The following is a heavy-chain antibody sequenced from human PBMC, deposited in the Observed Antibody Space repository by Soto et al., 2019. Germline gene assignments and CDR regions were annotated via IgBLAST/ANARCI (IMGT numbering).Heavy chain of an antibody. J-gene: IGHJ5*02. Sequence: ASVKVCCKASGYTFTSYGISWVRQAPGQGLEWMGWISAYNGNTNYAQKLQGRVTMTTDTSTSTAYTELRSLRSDDTAVYYCARAIAVAGRGNWFDPWGQGTLVTVSS. CDR1: GYTFTSYG. V-gene: IGHV1-18*04. D-gene: IGHD6-19*01. CDR3: ARAIAVAGRGNWFDP. CDR2: ISAYNGNT.